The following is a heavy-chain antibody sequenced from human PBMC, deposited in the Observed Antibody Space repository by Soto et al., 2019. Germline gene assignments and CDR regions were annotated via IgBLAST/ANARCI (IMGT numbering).Heavy chain of an antibody. D-gene: IGHD5-12*01. CDR3: ARDGDGGYESYYYYGMDV. V-gene: IGHV3-74*01. CDR2: INSDGSST. CDR1: GFTFSSYW. J-gene: IGHJ6*02. Sequence: GGSLRLSCAASGFTFSSYWMHWVRQAPGKGLVWVSRINSDGSSTSYADSVKGRFTISRDNAKNTLYLQMNSLRAEDTAVYYCARDGDGGYESYYYYGMDVWGQGTTVTVSS.